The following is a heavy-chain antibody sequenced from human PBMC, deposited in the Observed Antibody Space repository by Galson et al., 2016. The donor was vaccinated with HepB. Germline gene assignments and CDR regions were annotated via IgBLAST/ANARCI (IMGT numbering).Heavy chain of an antibody. D-gene: IGHD3-3*01. J-gene: IGHJ2*01. CDR2: ISTRSTYI. CDR1: GFTFSSYS. Sequence: LRLSCAPSGFTFSSYSMSWVRQAPGKGLEWISHISTRSTYIHYADSVKGRFTISRDNAKNSLYLQMNNLRAEGTAVYYCARDGTIFGVDPWYFDLWGRGTLVTVSS. V-gene: IGHV3-21*01. CDR3: ARDGTIFGVDPWYFDL.